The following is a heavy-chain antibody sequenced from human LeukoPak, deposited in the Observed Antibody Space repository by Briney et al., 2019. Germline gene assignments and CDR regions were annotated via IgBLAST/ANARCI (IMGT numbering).Heavy chain of an antibody. Sequence: GGSLRLSCAASGFTFSSYGMHWVRQAPGKGLEWVAFIRYDGSNKYYADSVKGRFTISRDNSKNTLFLQMTSLRAEDTAVYYCAKSWTTFGGVISLWGQGTLVTVSS. J-gene: IGHJ4*02. V-gene: IGHV3-30*02. CDR3: AKSWTTFGGVISL. CDR2: IRYDGSNK. D-gene: IGHD3-16*01. CDR1: GFTFSSYG.